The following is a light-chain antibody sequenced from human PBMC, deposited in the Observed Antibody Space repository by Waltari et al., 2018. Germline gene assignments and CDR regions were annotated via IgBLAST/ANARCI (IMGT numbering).Light chain of an antibody. J-gene: IGLJ3*02. CDR1: SSDVGGYVY. Sequence: QSALTQPPSASGSLGQSVTIPCTGISSDVGGYVYVSWYQQHPGKAPKVIIYEVNKRPSGVPGRFSGSRSGNTASLTVSGLQAEDEADYYCSSYAGSNRVFGGGTRLTVL. CDR3: SSYAGSNRV. V-gene: IGLV2-8*01. CDR2: EVN.